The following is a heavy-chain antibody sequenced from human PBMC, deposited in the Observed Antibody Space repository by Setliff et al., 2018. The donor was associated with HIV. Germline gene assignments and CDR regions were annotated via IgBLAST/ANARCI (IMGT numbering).Heavy chain of an antibody. CDR2: IYYTGST. J-gene: IGHJ6*02. CDR1: GASFSSGGFY. Sequence: SETLSLTCTVSGASFSSGGFYWSWIRQPPGKGLEWIGYIYYTGSTYYNPSLKSRVTRSLDTSRNQFSLKLSSVTAADTAVYYCARDDSSGWHFYYYNDMDVWGQGTTVTVSS. CDR3: ARDDSSGWHFYYYNDMDV. V-gene: IGHV4-30-4*08. D-gene: IGHD6-19*01.